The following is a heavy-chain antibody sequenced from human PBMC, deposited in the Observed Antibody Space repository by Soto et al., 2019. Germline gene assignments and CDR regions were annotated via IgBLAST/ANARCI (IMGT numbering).Heavy chain of an antibody. CDR3: TRGRQYYQYAMDV. J-gene: IGHJ6*02. CDR1: GYTFTDYY. CDR2: INPSGGST. V-gene: IGHV1-46*03. Sequence: QVQVVQSGAEVKKPGASVKISCKASGYTFTDYYIHWVRQAPGQGLEWMGRINPSGGSTTKGQKFQGRITITGETSTSTASMELSSLRPEDTAVYYCTRGRQYYQYAMDVWCQGTPVTVSS.